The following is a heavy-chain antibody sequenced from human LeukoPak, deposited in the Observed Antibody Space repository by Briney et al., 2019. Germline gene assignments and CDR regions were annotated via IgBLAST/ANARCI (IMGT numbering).Heavy chain of an antibody. Sequence: GGSLRLSCVASGFTFSSYWMSWVRQAPGKGLEWVANINQDGSEKYDVDSAKGRFTISRDNAKNSLYLQMNSLSADDTALYYCTRLDNPNYYSYYMDVWGKGTTVTVSS. V-gene: IGHV3-7*03. CDR1: GFTFSSYW. CDR2: INQDGSEK. J-gene: IGHJ6*03. D-gene: IGHD1-1*01. CDR3: TRLDNPNYYSYYMDV.